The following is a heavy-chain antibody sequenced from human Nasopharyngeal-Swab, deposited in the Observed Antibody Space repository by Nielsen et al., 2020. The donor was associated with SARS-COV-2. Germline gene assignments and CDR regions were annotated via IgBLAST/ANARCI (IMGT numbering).Heavy chain of an antibody. Sequence: WVRQAPGQGLEWMGRINHNSGGTNYAQKFQGRVTMTRDTSISTAYMELSRLRSDDTAVYYCARESPHDYVWGSYRYTLSFDYWGQGTLVTVSS. J-gene: IGHJ4*02. CDR2: INHNSGGT. V-gene: IGHV1-2*06. D-gene: IGHD3-16*02. CDR3: ARESPHDYVWGSYRYTLSFDY.